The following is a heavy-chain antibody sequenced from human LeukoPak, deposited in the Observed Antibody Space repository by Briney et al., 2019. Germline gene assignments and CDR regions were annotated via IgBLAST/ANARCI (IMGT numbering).Heavy chain of an antibody. Sequence: SETLSLTCTVSGGSISSYYWSWIRQPPGKGLEWIGYIYYSGSANYNPSLKSRVTISVDTSKNQFSLKLASVSAADMAVYYCARGGTQLTFPVWGQGTLVTVSS. CDR1: GGSISSYY. D-gene: IGHD4/OR15-4a*01. J-gene: IGHJ4*02. V-gene: IGHV4-59*01. CDR2: IYYSGSA. CDR3: ARGGTQLTFPV.